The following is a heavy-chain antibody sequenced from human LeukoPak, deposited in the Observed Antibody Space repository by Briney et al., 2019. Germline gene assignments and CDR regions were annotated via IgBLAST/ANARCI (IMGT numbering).Heavy chain of an antibody. CDR2: ISSSGSTI. CDR1: GFTFSSYE. Sequence: PGGSLRLSCAASGFTFSSYEMNWVRQAPGKGLEWASYISSSGSTIYYADSVKGRFTISRDNAKNSLYLQMNSLRAEDTAVYYCARIVRRTGFQHWGQGTLVTVSS. V-gene: IGHV3-48*03. J-gene: IGHJ1*01. D-gene: IGHD3-22*01. CDR3: ARIVRRTGFQH.